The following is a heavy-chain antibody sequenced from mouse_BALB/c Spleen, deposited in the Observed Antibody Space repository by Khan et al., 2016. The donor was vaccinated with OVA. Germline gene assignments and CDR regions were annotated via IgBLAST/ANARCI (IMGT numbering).Heavy chain of an antibody. CDR3: ATTYFYGYFFCY. CDR2: ISGDSSTI. V-gene: IGHV5-17*02. J-gene: IGHJ2*01. D-gene: IGHD1-1*01. CDR1: GFTFSSYG. Sequence: EVELVESGGGLVQPGGSRKLSCTASGFTFSSYGMHWVRQAPEKGLEWVAYISGDSSTIYYADTVKGRFTISRDNPKNTLFLHMTSLMSEDTARYYCATTYFYGYFFCYWGPGATLTVSS.